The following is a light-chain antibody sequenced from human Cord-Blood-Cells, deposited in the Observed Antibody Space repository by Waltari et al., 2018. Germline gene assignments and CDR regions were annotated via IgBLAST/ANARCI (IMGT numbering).Light chain of an antibody. J-gene: IGLJ3*02. CDR2: LNSDGSH. Sequence: QLVLTQSPSASASLGASVKLTCTLSSGHSSYAIAWHQQQPEKGPRYLMKLNSDGSHSKGDGIPDRFPGASSGAERYLTISSRQSEEEADYYCQTWGTGIGVFGGGTKLTVL. V-gene: IGLV4-69*01. CDR1: SGHSSYA. CDR3: QTWGTGIGV.